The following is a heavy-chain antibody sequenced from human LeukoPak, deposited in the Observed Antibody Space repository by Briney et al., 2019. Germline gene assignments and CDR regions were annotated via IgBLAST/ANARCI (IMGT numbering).Heavy chain of an antibody. CDR2: INHSGST. Sequence: SSETLSLTCAVYGGSFSGYYWSWIRQPPGKGLEWVGEINHSGSTNYNPSLKSRVTISVDTSKNQFSLKLSSVTAADTAVYYCARGRVYDSSGSILIDYWGQGTLVTVSS. D-gene: IGHD3-22*01. CDR1: GGSFSGYY. J-gene: IGHJ4*02. CDR3: ARGRVYDSSGSILIDY. V-gene: IGHV4-34*01.